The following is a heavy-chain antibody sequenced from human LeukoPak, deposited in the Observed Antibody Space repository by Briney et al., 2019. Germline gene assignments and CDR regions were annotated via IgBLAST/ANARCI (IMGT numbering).Heavy chain of an antibody. V-gene: IGHV4-31*03. CDR1: GGSVSSGSYY. CDR3: ARAGSSWYYFDF. D-gene: IGHD6-13*01. J-gene: IGHJ4*02. Sequence: SETLSLTCTVSGGSVSSGSYYWSWIRQHPGKGLEWIGSIFYSGSTYYNPSLKSRLTISVDTSKNQFSLKLSSVTAADTAVYYCARAGSSWYYFDFWGQGTLVTVSS. CDR2: IFYSGST.